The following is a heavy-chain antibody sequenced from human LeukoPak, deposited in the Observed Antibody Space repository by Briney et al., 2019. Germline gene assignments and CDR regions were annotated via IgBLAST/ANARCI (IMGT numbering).Heavy chain of an antibody. CDR3: ARATLTKRYFDY. V-gene: IGHV4-31*03. Sequence: PSQTLSLTCTVSGGSISSGDYYWSWIRQHPGKGLEWIGYIYYSGSTYYNPSLKSRVTISVDTSKNQFSLKLSSVTAADTAVYYCARATLTKRYFDYWGQGTLVTVSS. J-gene: IGHJ4*02. CDR1: GGSISSGDYY. D-gene: IGHD4-11*01. CDR2: IYYSGST.